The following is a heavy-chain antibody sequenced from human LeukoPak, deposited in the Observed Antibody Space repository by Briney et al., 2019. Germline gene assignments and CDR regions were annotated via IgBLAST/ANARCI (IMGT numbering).Heavy chain of an antibody. CDR1: GGSISSYY. D-gene: IGHD3-10*02. CDR2: IYYSGST. CDR3: ARDYYAGGAFDI. J-gene: IGHJ3*02. V-gene: IGHV4-59*12. Sequence: SETLSLTCTVSGGSISSYYWSWIRQPPGKGLEWIGYIYYSGSTNYNPSLKSRVTISVDTSKSQFSLQLSSVTAADTAVYYCARDYYAGGAFDIWGQGTMVTVSS.